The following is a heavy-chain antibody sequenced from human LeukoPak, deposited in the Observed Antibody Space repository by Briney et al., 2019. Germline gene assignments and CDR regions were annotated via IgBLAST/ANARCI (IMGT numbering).Heavy chain of an antibody. D-gene: IGHD2-2*01. Sequence: ASVKVSCKTSGYTFTGYFIHWVRQAPGQGLEWMGWINPNNGGTKSAQRFQGRVTMTRDTSLSTAYMELTSLRSDDTAAYYCVRDPPGYRCTNTRCYPEVDYWGQGTQVTVSS. CDR3: VRDPPGYRCTNTRCYPEVDY. J-gene: IGHJ4*02. V-gene: IGHV1-2*02. CDR1: GYTFTGYF. CDR2: INPNNGGT.